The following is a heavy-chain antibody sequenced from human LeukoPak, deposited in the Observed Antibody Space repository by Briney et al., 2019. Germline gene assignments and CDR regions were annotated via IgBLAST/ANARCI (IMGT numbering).Heavy chain of an antibody. D-gene: IGHD5-12*01. J-gene: IGHJ4*02. V-gene: IGHV4-59*01. CDR3: ARSGYLEYDY. CDR2: IYYSGST. Sequence: EWIGYIYYSGSTNYNPSLKSRVTISVDTSKNQFSLKLSSVTAADTAVYYCARSGYLEYDYWGQGTLVTVSS.